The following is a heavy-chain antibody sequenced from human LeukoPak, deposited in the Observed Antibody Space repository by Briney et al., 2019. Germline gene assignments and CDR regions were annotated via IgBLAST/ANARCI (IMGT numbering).Heavy chain of an antibody. D-gene: IGHD6-19*01. CDR3: ARDQGAGSDY. J-gene: IGHJ4*02. CDR2: INQNGSEK. V-gene: IGHV3-7*01. CDR1: GFTFNNYW. Sequence: GGSLRLSCTPSGFTFNNYWMNWVRQAPGKGLEWVANINQNGSEKYYVDSVKGRFTISRDNAKNSLYLQMNSLRAEDTAVYYCARDQGAGSDYWGQGTLVTVSS.